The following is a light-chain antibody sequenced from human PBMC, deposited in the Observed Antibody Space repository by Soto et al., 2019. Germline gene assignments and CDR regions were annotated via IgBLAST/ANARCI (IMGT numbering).Light chain of an antibody. CDR1: QSISTY. Sequence: DIQMTQSPSSLSASVGDRVTITCRASQSISTYLKWYQQKPGKAPEFLIYSASSFQSGVPSRFSGSGSGTAFSLTINSLQPEDFATYYCQHSYSPPWTFGQGTKVEIK. CDR3: QHSYSPPWT. J-gene: IGKJ1*01. V-gene: IGKV1-39*01. CDR2: SAS.